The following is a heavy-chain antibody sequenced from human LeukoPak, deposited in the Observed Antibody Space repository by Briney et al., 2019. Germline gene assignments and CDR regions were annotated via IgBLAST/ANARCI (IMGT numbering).Heavy chain of an antibody. V-gene: IGHV4-34*01. CDR1: GRSFSGYY. D-gene: IGHD2-8*01. CDR3: ARGLYFRAEYFQH. J-gene: IGHJ1*01. CDR2: INHSGST. Sequence: SETLSLTCAVYGRSFSGYYWGWIRQPPGKGLEWIGEINHSGSTNYNPSLKSRVTISVGTSKNQFSLKLSSVTAADTAVYYCARGLYFRAEYFQHWGQGTLVTVSS.